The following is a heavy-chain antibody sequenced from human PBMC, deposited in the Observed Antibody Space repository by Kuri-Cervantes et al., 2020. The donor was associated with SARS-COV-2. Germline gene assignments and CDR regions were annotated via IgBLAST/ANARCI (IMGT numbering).Heavy chain of an antibody. CDR1: GFTFSSYW. Sequence: GGSLRLSCAASGFTFSSYWMHWVRQAPGKGLVWVSRINSDGSSTSYADSVKGRFTISRDNAKNTLYLQMNSLRAEDTAVYYCASGGPYYDFWRGLTYYYYYGMDVWGQGTTVTVSS. D-gene: IGHD3-3*01. CDR2: INSDGSST. CDR3: ASGGPYYDFWRGLTYYYYYGMDV. V-gene: IGHV3-74*01. J-gene: IGHJ6*02.